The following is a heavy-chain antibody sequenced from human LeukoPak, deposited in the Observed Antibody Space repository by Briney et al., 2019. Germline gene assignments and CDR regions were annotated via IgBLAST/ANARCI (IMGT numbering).Heavy chain of an antibody. J-gene: IGHJ3*02. Sequence: GASVKVSCKASGYTFTSYGISWVRQAPGQGLEWMGWINPDNGDTKYAQKFQHRVTMTRDMSLNTVFMEVTGLTSDDTAVYYCARDNWNYYLPRAFDMWGQGTMVTVSS. D-gene: IGHD1-7*01. CDR2: INPDNGDT. CDR3: ARDNWNYYLPRAFDM. CDR1: GYTFTSYG. V-gene: IGHV1-18*01.